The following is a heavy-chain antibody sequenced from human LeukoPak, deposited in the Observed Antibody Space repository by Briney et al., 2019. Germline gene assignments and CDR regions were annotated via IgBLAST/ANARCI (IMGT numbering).Heavy chain of an antibody. D-gene: IGHD3-22*01. Sequence: ASVKVSCKASGYTFTSYYMHWVRQAPGQGLEWMGIINPSGGSTSYAQKFQGRVTMTRGTSTSTVYMELSSLRSEDTAVYYCARGPPDYYDSSGYYFDYWGQGTLVTVSS. CDR3: ARGPPDYYDSSGYYFDY. CDR2: INPSGGST. V-gene: IGHV1-46*01. J-gene: IGHJ4*02. CDR1: GYTFTSYY.